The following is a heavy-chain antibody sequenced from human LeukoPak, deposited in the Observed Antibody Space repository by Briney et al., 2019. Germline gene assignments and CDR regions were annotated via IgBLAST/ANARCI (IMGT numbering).Heavy chain of an antibody. CDR2: INHSGST. D-gene: IGHD3-3*01. CDR3: ARGNHDFWSGYYSYYFDY. J-gene: IGHJ4*02. CDR1: GGSISGYY. V-gene: IGHV4-34*01. Sequence: SETLSLTCTVSGGSISGYYWSWIRQPPGKGLEWIGEINHSGSTNYNPSLKSRVTISVDTSKNQFSLKLSSVTAADTAVYYCARGNHDFWSGYYSYYFDYWGQGTLVTVSS.